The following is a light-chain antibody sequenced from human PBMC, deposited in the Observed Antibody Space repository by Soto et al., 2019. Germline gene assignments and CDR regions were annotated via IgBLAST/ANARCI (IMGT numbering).Light chain of an antibody. CDR3: SSYAGSKNFIL. Sequence: QSALTQPPSASGTPGQRVTISCSGGSSNIGINTVNWYQQLPGTAPKVLIYTDNERPSGVPDRFSGSKSGSTASLTVSGLQAEDEADYFCSSYAGSKNFILFGGGTKLTVL. CDR1: SSNIGINT. CDR2: TDN. J-gene: IGLJ2*01. V-gene: IGLV1-44*01.